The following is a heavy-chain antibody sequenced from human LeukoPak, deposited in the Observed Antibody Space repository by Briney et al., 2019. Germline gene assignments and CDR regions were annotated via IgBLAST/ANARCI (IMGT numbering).Heavy chain of an antibody. CDR2: IADSGGDT. CDR3: AKSSHSNAWDDFDY. D-gene: IGHD5-18*01. CDR1: GFTFTSYV. J-gene: IGHJ4*02. V-gene: IGHV3-23*01. Sequence: GGSLRLSCAASGFTFTSYVMNWVRQAPGQGLEWVATIADSGGDTYYADSVKGRFTVSRDDSENTLYLQMHSLSAEDTATYYCAKSSHSNAWDDFDYWGQGTLVTVSS.